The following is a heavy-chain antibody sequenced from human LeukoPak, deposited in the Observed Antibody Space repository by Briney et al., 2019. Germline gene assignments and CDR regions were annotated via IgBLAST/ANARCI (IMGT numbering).Heavy chain of an antibody. D-gene: IGHD2/OR15-2a*01. V-gene: IGHV4-59*12. CDR1: GGSISSYY. J-gene: IGHJ3*02. CDR2: IYYSGST. CDR3: ARTGSVTEAFDI. Sequence: PSETLSLTCTVSGGSISSYYWSWIRQPPGKGLEWIGYIYYSGSTNYNPSLKSRVTISVDTSKNQFSLKLSSVTAADTAVYYCARTGSVTEAFDIWGQGTMVTVSS.